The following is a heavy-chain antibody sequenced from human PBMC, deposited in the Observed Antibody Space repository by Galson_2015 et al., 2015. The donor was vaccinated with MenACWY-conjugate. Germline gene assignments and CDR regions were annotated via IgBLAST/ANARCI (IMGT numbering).Heavy chain of an antibody. CDR3: AKDRHPDGVWNFGY. Sequence: SLRLSCAASGFTFYTYTMSWVRQSPGKGLEWVAGIYGSGHRDTFYADSVKGRFTISRDESNNLVYLQMTSLRVEDTAVYYCAKDRHPDGVWNFGYWGQGSLVTVSS. J-gene: IGHJ4*02. CDR2: IYGSGHRDT. CDR1: GFTFYTYT. V-gene: IGHV3-23*01. D-gene: IGHD4-17*01.